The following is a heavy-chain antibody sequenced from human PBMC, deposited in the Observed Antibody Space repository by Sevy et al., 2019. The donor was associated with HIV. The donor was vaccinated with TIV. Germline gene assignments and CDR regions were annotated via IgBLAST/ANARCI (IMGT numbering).Heavy chain of an antibody. CDR1: GFTFSSYA. CDR2: ISYDGSNK. J-gene: IGHJ6*02. CDR3: ARDSSYCSGGSCYYYYGMDV. Sequence: GGSLRLSCAASGFTFSSYAMHWVRQAPGKGLEWVAVISYDGSNKYYADSMKGRFTISRDNSKNTLYLQMNSLRAEDTAVYYCARDSSYCSGGSCYYYYGMDVWGQGTTVTVSS. D-gene: IGHD2-15*01. V-gene: IGHV3-30-3*01.